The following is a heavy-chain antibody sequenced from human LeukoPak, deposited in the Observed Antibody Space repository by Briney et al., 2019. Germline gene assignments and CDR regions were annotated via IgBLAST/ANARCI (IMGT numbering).Heavy chain of an antibody. CDR1: GDSFSSHY. Sequence: SETLSLTCAVSGDSFSSHYWTWIRQPPGRGLEWIGYISYIGTTNYNPSLKSRVTISIDASKNQFSLKLSSVTTADTAVYYCARDLVTVTKGFDIWGLGTMVSVSS. CDR2: ISYIGTT. J-gene: IGHJ3*02. V-gene: IGHV4-59*11. D-gene: IGHD4-17*01. CDR3: ARDLVTVTKGFDI.